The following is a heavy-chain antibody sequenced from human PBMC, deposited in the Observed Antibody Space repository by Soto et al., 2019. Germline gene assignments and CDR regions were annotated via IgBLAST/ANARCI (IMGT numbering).Heavy chain of an antibody. Sequence: QVQLVQSGAEVKKPGASVKVSCKASGYTFTSYDINWVRQATGQGLEWMGWMNPNSGNTGYAQKFQGRVTMTRNTSISTAYMELSSLRSEDTAVYYCARVLYYYGSGTHDAFDIWGQGTMVTVSS. V-gene: IGHV1-8*01. CDR2: MNPNSGNT. CDR1: GYTFTSYD. CDR3: ARVLYYYGSGTHDAFDI. D-gene: IGHD3-10*01. J-gene: IGHJ3*02.